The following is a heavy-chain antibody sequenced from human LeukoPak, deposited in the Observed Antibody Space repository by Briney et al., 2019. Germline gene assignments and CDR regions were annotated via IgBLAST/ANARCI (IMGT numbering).Heavy chain of an antibody. J-gene: IGHJ4*02. V-gene: IGHV3-43*02. Sequence: RGGSLRLSCVASGLPIADFAMHWVRQAPGKGLEWVSLITGDGVSTFYADSVKGRFSISRDNSKNSLSLEMNSLRTEDTAMYYCARESGKFDYWGQGTLVAVSS. CDR3: ARESGKFDY. CDR2: ITGDGVST. CDR1: GLPIADFA.